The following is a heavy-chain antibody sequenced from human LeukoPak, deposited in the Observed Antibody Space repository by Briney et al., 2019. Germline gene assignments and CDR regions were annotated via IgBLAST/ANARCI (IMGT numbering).Heavy chain of an antibody. D-gene: IGHD4-17*01. CDR2: ISLSGTTI. V-gene: IGHV3-48*03. CDR1: GFIFSSSA. Sequence: GGSMRLPCAASGFIFSSSAMNWVRQAPGKGLEWVSYISLSGTTIYYADSVKGRFTISRDNAKNSLYLQMNSLRAEDTAVYYCARVGVGTVTTWDYWGQGTLVTVSS. CDR3: ARVGVGTVTTWDY. J-gene: IGHJ4*02.